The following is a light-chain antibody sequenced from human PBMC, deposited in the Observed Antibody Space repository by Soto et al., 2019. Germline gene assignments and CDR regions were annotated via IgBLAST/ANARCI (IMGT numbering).Light chain of an antibody. V-gene: IGKV1-12*01. CDR3: QQASAFPIT. J-gene: IGKJ5*01. Sequence: DIQMTQSPSFGSASLGYRVTVTCPASQCISKWLSWYKQKPGKAPKLLIYTASTLGSGVPSRFSCSVSWTDFTLTFSSLQPEYFETYYFQQASAFPITYSQGTRLEI. CDR2: TAS. CDR1: QCISKW.